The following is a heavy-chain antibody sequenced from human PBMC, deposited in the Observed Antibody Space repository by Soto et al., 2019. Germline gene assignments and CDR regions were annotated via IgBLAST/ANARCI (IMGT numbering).Heavy chain of an antibody. J-gene: IGHJ6*02. Sequence: QVQLVQSGAEVKKPGSSVKVSCKASGGTFSSYAISWVRQAPGQGLEWMGGIIPIFGTANYAQKFQGRVTITAEQSTSAAYMELSSLRSEDTAVNYGASPSFLFLEWLVGLGGYYGMDVWGQGTTLTVSS. V-gene: IGHV1-69*01. CDR1: GGTFSSYA. CDR3: ASPSFLFLEWLVGLGGYYGMDV. D-gene: IGHD3-3*01. CDR2: IIPIFGTA.